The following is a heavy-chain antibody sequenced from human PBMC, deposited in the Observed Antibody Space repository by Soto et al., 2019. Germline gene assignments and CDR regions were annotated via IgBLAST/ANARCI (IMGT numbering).Heavy chain of an antibody. CDR1: GYKVSTWHNFTSYW. CDR2: IYPGDSDT. CDR3: ARTSAAGKYYYGMDV. D-gene: IGHD6-13*01. Sequence: GESLKISCMGSGYKVSTWHNFTSYWIAWVRQMPGEGLEWMGIIYPGDSDTRYSPSFQGQVTISVDKSISTAYLQWNSLKASDTAMYYCARTSAAGKYYYGMDVWGQGTTVTVSS. V-gene: IGHV5-51*01. J-gene: IGHJ6*02.